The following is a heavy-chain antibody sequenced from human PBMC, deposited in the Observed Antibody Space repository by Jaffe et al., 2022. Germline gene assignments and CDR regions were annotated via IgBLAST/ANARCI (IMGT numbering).Heavy chain of an antibody. J-gene: IGHJ6*03. CDR2: INHSGST. CDR3: ARENKGTIFGVVMSYYYYYMDV. Sequence: QVQLQQWGAGLLKPSETLSLTCAVYGGSFSGYYWSWIRQPPGKGLEWIGEINHSGSTNYNPSLKSRVTISVDTSKNQFSLKLSSVTAADTAVYYCARENKGTIFGVVMSYYYYYMDVWGKGTTVTVSS. V-gene: IGHV4-34*01. CDR1: GGSFSGYY. D-gene: IGHD3-3*01.